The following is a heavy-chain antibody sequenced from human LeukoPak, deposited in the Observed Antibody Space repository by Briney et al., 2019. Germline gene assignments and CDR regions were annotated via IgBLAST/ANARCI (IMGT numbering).Heavy chain of an antibody. Sequence: GGSLRLSCAASGFTFRTYGMHWVRQAPGKGLEWVTFIRYDGSDKYYAVSVKGRFTIPRDNSKNTLFLQMNSLRVEDTAVYYCAKRADYYDSSRALYDAFDLWGQGTMVTVSS. CDR3: AKRADYYDSSRALYDAFDL. J-gene: IGHJ3*01. CDR2: IRYDGSDK. CDR1: GFTFRTYG. V-gene: IGHV3-30*02. D-gene: IGHD3-16*01.